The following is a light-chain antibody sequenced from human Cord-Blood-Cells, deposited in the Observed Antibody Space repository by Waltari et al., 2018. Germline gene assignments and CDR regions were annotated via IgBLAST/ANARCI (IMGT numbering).Light chain of an antibody. CDR1: QSVSSN. CDR3: QQYNNWWT. V-gene: IGKV3-15*01. J-gene: IGKJ1*01. Sequence: EIVMTQPPATLSVSPGERAPLSCRASQSVSSNLAWYQQKPGQAPRLLIYGASTRATGIPARFSGSGSGTEFTLTISSLQSEDFAVYYCQQYNNWWTFGQGTKVEIK. CDR2: GAS.